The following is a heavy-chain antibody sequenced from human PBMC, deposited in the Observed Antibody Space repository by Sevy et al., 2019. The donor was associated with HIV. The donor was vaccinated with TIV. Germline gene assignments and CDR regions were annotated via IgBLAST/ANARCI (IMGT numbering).Heavy chain of an antibody. CDR1: GFTVSSKF. V-gene: IGHV3-53*01. CDR3: TGSLAAGFFVTFDH. J-gene: IGHJ4*02. CDR2: LQSGGST. D-gene: IGHD2-21*02. Sequence: GGSLRLSCEVSGFTVSSKFMSWVRQAPGKGLEWVSVLQSGGSTHYADSVKGRFTISRDNSKNTLYLLMNNLRPEDTATYYCTGSLAAGFFVTFDHWGQGAPVTVSS.